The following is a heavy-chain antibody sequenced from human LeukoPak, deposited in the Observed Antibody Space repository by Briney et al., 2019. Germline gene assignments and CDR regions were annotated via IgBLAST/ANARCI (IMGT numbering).Heavy chain of an antibody. CDR3: AREDEVGITWSWFDP. CDR2: TYYRSKWYN. Sequence: SPTLSLTCAISGDSVSSESAAWNWIRQSPSRGLEWLGRTYYRSKWYNDYAVSVKSRININPDTSKNQFSLQLNSVTPEDTAVYYRAREDEVGITWSWFDPWDQGTPVTVSS. CDR1: GDSVSSESAA. J-gene: IGHJ5*02. V-gene: IGHV6-1*01. D-gene: IGHD1-26*01.